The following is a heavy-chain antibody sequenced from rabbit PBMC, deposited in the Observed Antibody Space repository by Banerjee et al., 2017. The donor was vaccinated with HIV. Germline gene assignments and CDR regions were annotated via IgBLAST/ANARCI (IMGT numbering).Heavy chain of an antibody. D-gene: IGHD8-1*01. CDR2: IGAGSGNT. CDR3: ARGYSGDAGSGYAFNL. Sequence: QEQLVEYGGDLVQPEGSLTLTCKASGFSFSSGYYMCWVRQAPGKGLEWIGCIGAGSGNTYYASWAKGRFTVSKTSTTVTLQMTSLTAADTATYFCARGYSGDAGSGYAFNLWGPGTLVTVS. J-gene: IGHJ4*01. CDR1: GFSFSSGYY. V-gene: IGHV1S45*01.